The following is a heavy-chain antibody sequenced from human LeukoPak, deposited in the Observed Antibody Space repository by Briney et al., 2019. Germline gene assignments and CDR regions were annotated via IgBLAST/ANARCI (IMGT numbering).Heavy chain of an antibody. CDR3: AKEGGTYSTDWYWFDP. Sequence: GGSLRLSCAASGFTFSSYAMSWVRQAPGKGLEWVSAISDSGGSTYYAASVKGRFIISRDNSKNTLYLQMSSLRAEDTAVYYCAKEGGTYSTDWYWFDPWGQGTLVTVSS. CDR1: GFTFSSYA. CDR2: ISDSGGST. D-gene: IGHD6-19*01. J-gene: IGHJ5*02. V-gene: IGHV3-23*01.